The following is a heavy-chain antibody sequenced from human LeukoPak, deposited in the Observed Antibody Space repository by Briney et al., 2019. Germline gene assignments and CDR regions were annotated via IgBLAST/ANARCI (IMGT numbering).Heavy chain of an antibody. CDR1: GGSISSGGYY. V-gene: IGHV4-31*03. D-gene: IGHD6-19*01. CDR2: IYYSGST. Sequence: SQTLSLTCTVSGGSISSGGYYWSWIRQHPGKGLERIGYIYYSGSTYYNPSLKSRVTISVDTSKNQFSLKLSSVTAADTAVYYCAREVGWKLSYYFDYWGQGTLVTVSS. J-gene: IGHJ4*02. CDR3: AREVGWKLSYYFDY.